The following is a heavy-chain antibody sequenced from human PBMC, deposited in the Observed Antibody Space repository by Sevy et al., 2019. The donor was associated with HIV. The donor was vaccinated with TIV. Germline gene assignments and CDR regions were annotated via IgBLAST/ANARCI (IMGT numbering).Heavy chain of an antibody. V-gene: IGHV4-30-2*01. Sequence: SETLSLTCAVSGGSISSGGYSWSWIRQPPGKGLEWIGYIYHSGSTYYNPSLKSRVTISVDRSKNQFSLKLSSVTAADTAVYYCARVPLGEASLEKYHYYMDVWGKGTTVTVSS. D-gene: IGHD3-16*01. J-gene: IGHJ6*03. CDR3: ARVPLGEASLEKYHYYMDV. CDR2: IYHSGST. CDR1: GGSISSGGYS.